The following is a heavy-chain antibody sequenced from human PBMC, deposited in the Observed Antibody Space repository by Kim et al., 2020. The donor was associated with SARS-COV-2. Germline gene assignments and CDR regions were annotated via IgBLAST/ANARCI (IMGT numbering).Heavy chain of an antibody. CDR3: ALGRGYSDAFDI. V-gene: IGHV4-59*07. D-gene: IGHD5-18*01. Sequence: SDTLSLTCTVSGGSISSYYWSWIRQPPGKGLEWIGYIYYSGSTNYNPSLKSRVTISVDTSKNQFSLKLSSVTAADTAVYYCALGRGYSDAFDIWGQGTMVTVSS. CDR2: IYYSGST. J-gene: IGHJ3*02. CDR1: GGSISSYY.